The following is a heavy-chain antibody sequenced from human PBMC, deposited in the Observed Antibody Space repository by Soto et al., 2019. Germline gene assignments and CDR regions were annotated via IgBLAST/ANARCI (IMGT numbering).Heavy chain of an antibody. Sequence: GGSLRLSCAASGFTFSSYAMSWVRQAPGKGLEWVSAISGSGGSTYYADSVKGRFTISRDNSKNTLYLQMNSLRAEDTAVYYCAKGSGWDFWSGYYWPYWGQGTLVTVSS. CDR2: ISGSGGST. V-gene: IGHV3-23*01. CDR3: AKGSGWDFWSGYYWPY. D-gene: IGHD3-3*01. CDR1: GFTFSSYA. J-gene: IGHJ4*02.